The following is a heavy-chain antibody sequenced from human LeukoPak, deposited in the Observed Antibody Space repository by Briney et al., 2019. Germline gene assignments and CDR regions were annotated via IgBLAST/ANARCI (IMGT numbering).Heavy chain of an antibody. CDR2: VSESGDNT. CDR1: GFTFNNYA. D-gene: IGHD4-17*01. CDR3: AKARDGDTGDFDY. J-gene: IGHJ4*02. V-gene: IGHV3-23*01. Sequence: GGSLRLSCAASGFTFNNYAMNWVRQAPGKGLEWVSSVSESGDNTHYADSVKGRFTISRDNSKNTLYLQMNSLRAEGTAVYYCAKARDGDTGDFDYWGQGTLVTVSS.